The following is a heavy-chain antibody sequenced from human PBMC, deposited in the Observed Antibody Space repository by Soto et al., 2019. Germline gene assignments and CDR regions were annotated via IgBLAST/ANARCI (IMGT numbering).Heavy chain of an antibody. CDR2: ISGTGDNT. J-gene: IGHJ4*02. Sequence: PVGSLRLSCAASGFTFSSYAMSWVRQAPGKGLEWVSSISGTGDNTYYADSVKGRFTISRGNSENTVYVQMTSLRAEDTAVYYCTRLAQISDYWGQGTLVTVSS. V-gene: IGHV3-23*01. CDR3: TRLAQISDY. D-gene: IGHD6-19*01. CDR1: GFTFSSYA.